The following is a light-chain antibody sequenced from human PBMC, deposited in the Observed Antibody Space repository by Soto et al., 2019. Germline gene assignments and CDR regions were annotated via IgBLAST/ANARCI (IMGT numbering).Light chain of an antibody. Sequence: DIQMTQSPSILSASVGDRVILTCRASQSIGNWLAWYQQKPGKAPKLLIYKASSLESGVPTRCSGTGSETDFTLTISSLQPEDFATYYCHHNNSYVFGPGTKVDIK. CDR1: QSIGNW. CDR3: HHNNSYV. CDR2: KAS. V-gene: IGKV1-5*03. J-gene: IGKJ3*01.